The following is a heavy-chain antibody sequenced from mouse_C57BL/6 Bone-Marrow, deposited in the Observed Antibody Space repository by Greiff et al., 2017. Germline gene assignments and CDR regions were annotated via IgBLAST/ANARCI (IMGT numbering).Heavy chain of an antibody. V-gene: IGHV1-81*01. D-gene: IGHD2-3*01. CDR1: GYTFTSYG. CDR2: IYPRSGNT. J-gene: IGHJ2*01. CDR3: ARRSLIYDGYYDYFDY. Sequence: VQGVESGAELARPGASVKLSCKASGYTFTSYGISWVKQRTGQGLEWIGEIYPRSGNTYYNEKFKGKATLTADKSSSTAYMELRSLTSEDSAVYFCARRSLIYDGYYDYFDYWGQGTTLTVSS.